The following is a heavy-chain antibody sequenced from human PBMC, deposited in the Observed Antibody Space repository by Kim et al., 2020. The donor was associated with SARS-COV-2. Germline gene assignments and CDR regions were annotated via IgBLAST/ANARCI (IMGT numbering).Heavy chain of an antibody. J-gene: IGHJ4*02. CDR2: IYPGDSDT. D-gene: IGHD3-10*01. CDR3: ARHGPLWFGDKSFDY. CDR1: GYSFTSYW. Sequence: GESLKISCKGSGYSFTSYWIGWVRQMPGKGLEWMGIIYPGDSDTRYSPSFQGQVTISADKSISTAYLQWSSLKASDTAMYYCARHGPLWFGDKSFDYWGQGTLVTVSS. V-gene: IGHV5-51*01.